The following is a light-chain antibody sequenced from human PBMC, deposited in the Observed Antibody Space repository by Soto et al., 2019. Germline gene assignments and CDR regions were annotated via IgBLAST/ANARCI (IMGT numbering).Light chain of an antibody. CDR1: QSISSW. V-gene: IGKV1-5*03. J-gene: IGKJ4*01. Sequence: DIQMTQSPSTLSASVGDRVTITCRASQSISSWLAWYQQKPGKAPKFLISKASSLESGVPSRFSGSGSGTEFTLTISSLQPDDFATYYCQHYSNYPLSFGGGTKVEIK. CDR2: KAS. CDR3: QHYSNYPLS.